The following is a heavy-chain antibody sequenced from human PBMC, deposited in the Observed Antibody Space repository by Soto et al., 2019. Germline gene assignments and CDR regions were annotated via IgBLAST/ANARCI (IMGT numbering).Heavy chain of an antibody. Sequence: EVQLVESGGGLVKPGGSLRLSCVGPGFIFSSYYMNWVRQAPGKGLEWVSSISGGSAYIYYADSVKGRFTISRDNAKNSRYWEMNSLRVEDTAVYYCVRVWRLVGRYGMDVWGQGTTVTVSS. CDR2: ISGGSAYI. CDR1: GFIFSSYY. V-gene: IGHV3-21*02. D-gene: IGHD6-25*01. CDR3: VRVWRLVGRYGMDV. J-gene: IGHJ6*02.